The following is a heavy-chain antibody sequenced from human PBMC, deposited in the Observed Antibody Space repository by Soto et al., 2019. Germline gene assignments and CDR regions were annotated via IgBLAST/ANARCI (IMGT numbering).Heavy chain of an antibody. Sequence: QLVQSGAEVKKPGASVKVSCKASGYTFSSYSISWVRQAPGQGLEWMAWIHPYSGRTNSAQKFQGRVTMTTDTSASTVYMELRSLRSDDTAVYYCARIYGDISSAAGFDYWGQGTLVTVSS. V-gene: IGHV1-18*01. CDR2: IHPYSGRT. CDR1: GYTFSSYS. CDR3: ARIYGDISSAAGFDY. D-gene: IGHD4-17*01. J-gene: IGHJ4*02.